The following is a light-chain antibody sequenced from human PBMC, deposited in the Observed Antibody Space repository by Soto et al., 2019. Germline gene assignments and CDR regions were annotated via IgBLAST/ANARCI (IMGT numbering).Light chain of an antibody. J-gene: IGKJ4*01. Sequence: DIQMTQSPSSLSASVGDRVTITCQASQDISNYLNWYQQKPGKAPKVVIYDASNLETGVPSRFSGSGSGTDFTFTISILQSEDIATYYCQQYDNLLTFGGGTKVEI. CDR1: QDISNY. CDR3: QQYDNLLT. CDR2: DAS. V-gene: IGKV1-33*01.